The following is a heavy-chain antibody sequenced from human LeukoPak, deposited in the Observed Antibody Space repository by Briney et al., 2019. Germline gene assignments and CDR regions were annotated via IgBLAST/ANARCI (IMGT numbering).Heavy chain of an antibody. CDR2: IKQDGSEK. V-gene: IGHV3-7*03. D-gene: IGHD3-10*01. CDR1: GFTFSSYW. CDR3: AKDLPGQNYYGSGD. J-gene: IGHJ4*02. Sequence: PGGSLRLSCAASGFTFSSYWMSWVRQAPGKGLEWVANIKQDGSEKYYADSVKGRFTISRDNSKNSLYLQMNSLRAEDTALYYCAKDLPGQNYYGSGDWGQGTLVTVSS.